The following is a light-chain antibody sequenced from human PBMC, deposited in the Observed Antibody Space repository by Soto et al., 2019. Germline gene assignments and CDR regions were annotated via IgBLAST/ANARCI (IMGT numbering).Light chain of an antibody. CDR2: DAS. CDR1: QSISSH. Sequence: EIVLTQSPATLSLSPGERATLSCRASQSISSHLAWYQQKPGQAPRLLMYDASNRATGILARFSGSGSGTDFSLTISSIEPEDFAGYYCQQRSTWPLTFGGGTKVEIK. J-gene: IGKJ4*01. CDR3: QQRSTWPLT. V-gene: IGKV3-11*01.